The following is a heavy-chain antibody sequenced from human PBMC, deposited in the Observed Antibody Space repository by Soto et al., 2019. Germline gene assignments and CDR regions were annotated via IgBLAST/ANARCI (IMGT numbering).Heavy chain of an antibody. CDR2: IYYSGST. V-gene: IGHV4-59*01. CDR1: GGSISSYY. CDR3: ARDRTVRYFNYMDV. Sequence: SETLSLTCTVSGGSISSYYWSWIRQPPGKGLEWIGYIYYSGSTNYNPSLKSRVTISVDTSKNQFSLKLSSVTAADTAVYYCARDRTVRYFNYMDVWGKGTTVTVSS. J-gene: IGHJ6*03. D-gene: IGHD3-9*01.